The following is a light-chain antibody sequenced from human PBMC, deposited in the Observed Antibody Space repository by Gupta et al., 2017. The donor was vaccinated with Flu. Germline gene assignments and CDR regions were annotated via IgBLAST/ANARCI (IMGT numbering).Light chain of an antibody. CDR3: QQYYSTLFT. CDR1: QSLLYNSNNKNY. CDR2: WAS. J-gene: IGKJ3*01. V-gene: IGKV4-1*01. Sequence: DIVMTQSPDSLTVSLGERATINCKSSQSLLYNSNNKNYLAWYQQKPGQSPRLLIYWASTRESGVPDRFRGSGSGTDFSLTISSLQAEDVAVYYCQQYYSTLFTFGHGTKVNVK.